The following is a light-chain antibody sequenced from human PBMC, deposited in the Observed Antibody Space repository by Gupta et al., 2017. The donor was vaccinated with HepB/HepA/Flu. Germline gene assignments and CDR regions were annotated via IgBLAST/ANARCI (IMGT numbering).Light chain of an antibody. CDR3: QYHGGYPMT. J-gene: IGKJ4*01. CDR1: HNINRW. CDR2: ETS. Sequence: DIQMTQSPSTLSASVGDRVTITCRASHNINRWLAWYQQKPGKAPKLLISETSDLQGGVPSRFSGSASGAEFTLTISILHPDDFTIYYCQYHGGYPMTFGGGTKVETK. V-gene: IGKV1-5*03.